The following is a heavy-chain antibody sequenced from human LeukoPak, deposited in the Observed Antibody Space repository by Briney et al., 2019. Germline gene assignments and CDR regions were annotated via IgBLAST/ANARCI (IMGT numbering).Heavy chain of an antibody. CDR1: GFTFSSYE. D-gene: IGHD3-22*01. Sequence: GGSLRLSCAASGFTFSSYEMNWVRQAPGKGLEWVGFIRSKAYGGTTEYAASVKGRFTISRDDSKSIAYLQMNSLKTEDTAVYYCTTYYYDSSGYPVDYWGQGTLVTVSS. V-gene: IGHV3-49*04. CDR3: TTYYYDSSGYPVDY. J-gene: IGHJ4*02. CDR2: IRSKAYGGTT.